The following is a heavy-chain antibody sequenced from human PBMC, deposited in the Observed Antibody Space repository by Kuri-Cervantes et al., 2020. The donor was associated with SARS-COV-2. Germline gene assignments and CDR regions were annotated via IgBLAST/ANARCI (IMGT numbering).Heavy chain of an antibody. J-gene: IGHJ4*02. Sequence: GSLRLSCTVSGGSITNSYWNWIRQPPGKGLEWIGYIHYNGNTNYNPSLKSRITMSVDTSKNQISLELTSVTAADAAVYYCGRDLGSSSDYWGQGTLVTVSS. CDR3: GRDLGSSSDY. V-gene: IGHV4-59*01. CDR1: GGSITNSY. D-gene: IGHD1-26*01. CDR2: IHYNGNT.